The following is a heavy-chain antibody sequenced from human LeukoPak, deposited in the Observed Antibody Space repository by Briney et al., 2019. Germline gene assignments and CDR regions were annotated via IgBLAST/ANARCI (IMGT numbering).Heavy chain of an antibody. J-gene: IGHJ4*02. CDR3: ARGKTPAVTTPFDY. V-gene: IGHV3-74*01. D-gene: IGHD4-17*01. Sequence: GGSLRLSCAASGFTFSSYWMHWVRQAPGKGLVWVSRINSDGSSTSYADSVKGRFTISRDNAKNALYLQMNSLRAEDTAVYYCARGKTPAVTTPFDYWGQGTLVTVSS. CDR1: GFTFSSYW. CDR2: INSDGSST.